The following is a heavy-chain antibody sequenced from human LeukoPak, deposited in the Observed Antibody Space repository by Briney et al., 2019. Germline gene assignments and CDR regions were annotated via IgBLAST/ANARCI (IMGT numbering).Heavy chain of an antibody. CDR1: GFAFSDYW. CDR2: IISDGSGS. D-gene: IGHD2-15*01. J-gene: IGHJ4*02. CDR3: AKDALPGYCSGASCPLGLDY. Sequence: PGGSLRLSCAASGFAFSDYWMHWVRQAPGKGPVWVSRIISDGSGSTYADSVKGRFTTPRDNAKNTLYLQMNSLRAEDTAVYYCAKDALPGYCSGASCPLGLDYWGQGTLVTVSS. V-gene: IGHV3-74*01.